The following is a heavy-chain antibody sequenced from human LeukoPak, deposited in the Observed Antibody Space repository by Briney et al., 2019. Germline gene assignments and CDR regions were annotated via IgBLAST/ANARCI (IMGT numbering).Heavy chain of an antibody. V-gene: IGHV3-11*04. J-gene: IGHJ4*02. D-gene: IGHD6-25*01. Sequence: GGSLRLSCAASGFAFSDYYMSWIRQAPGKGLEWVSYISHSGETTEYADSVKGRFTISKDNAKNSLYLQMNSLRVEDTAMYYCARSAAGLDYWGQGTLVTVSS. CDR1: GFAFSDYY. CDR3: ARSAAGLDY. CDR2: ISHSGETT.